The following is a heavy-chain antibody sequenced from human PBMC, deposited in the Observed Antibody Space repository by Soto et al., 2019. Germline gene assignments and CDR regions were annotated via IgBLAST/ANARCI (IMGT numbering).Heavy chain of an antibody. J-gene: IGHJ6*02. CDR3: AAVGSLLYYYYGMDV. V-gene: IGHV1-58*01. CDR1: GFTFTSSA. Sequence: SVKVSCTSAGFTFTSSAVQWVRQSRGQRLEWIGWIVVGSGNTNYAQKFQERVTITRDMSTSTAYMELSSLRSEDTAVYYCAAVGSLLYYYYGMDVWGQGTTVTVSS. CDR2: IVVGSGNT. D-gene: IGHD1-26*01.